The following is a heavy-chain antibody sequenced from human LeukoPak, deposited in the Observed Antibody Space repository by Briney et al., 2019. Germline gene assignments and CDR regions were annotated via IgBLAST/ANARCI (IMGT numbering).Heavy chain of an antibody. Sequence: GGSLRLSCAASGFTFSSHWMHWVRQAPGKGLVWVSRINSDGSSISYADSVKGRFTISRDNAKNTLYLQMNSLRAEDTAVYYCVKDGGKYTWNSLDYWGQGTLVTVSS. J-gene: IGHJ4*02. CDR2: INSDGSSI. CDR3: VKDGGKYTWNSLDY. V-gene: IGHV3-74*01. CDR1: GFTFSSHW. D-gene: IGHD1/OR15-1a*01.